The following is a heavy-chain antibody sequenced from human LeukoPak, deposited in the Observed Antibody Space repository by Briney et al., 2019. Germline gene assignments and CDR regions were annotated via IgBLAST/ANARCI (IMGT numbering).Heavy chain of an antibody. CDR3: ARVRDSDNWWGAFDI. D-gene: IGHD1-1*01. CDR1: GYRFSSSG. V-gene: IGHV1-18*01. CDR2: ISTVNGNS. J-gene: IGHJ3*02. Sequence: ASVSVSCKASGYRFSSSGITWVRQAPGQGPEWMGWISTVNGNSRYTQNFQGRVTLTTDTSTNTAHLELTSLRSDDTAIYYCARVRDSDNWWGAFDIWGQGTMVTVSS.